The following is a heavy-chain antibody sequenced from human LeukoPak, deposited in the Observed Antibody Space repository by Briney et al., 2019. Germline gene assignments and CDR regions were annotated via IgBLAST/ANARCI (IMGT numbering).Heavy chain of an antibody. CDR2: INHSGST. D-gene: IGHD3-16*01. CDR3: ARGLYS. CDR1: GGSFSGYY. V-gene: IGHV4-34*01. J-gene: IGHJ4*02. Sequence: PSETLSLTCAVHGGSFSGYYWSWIRQPPGKGLEWIGEINHSGSTNYNPSLKSRVTISVDTSKNQFSLKLSSVTAADTAVYYCARGLYSWGQGTLVTVSS.